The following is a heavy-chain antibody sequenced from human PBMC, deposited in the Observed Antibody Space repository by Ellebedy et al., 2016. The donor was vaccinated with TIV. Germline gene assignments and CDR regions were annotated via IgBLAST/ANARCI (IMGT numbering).Heavy chain of an antibody. V-gene: IGHV1-69*10. CDR3: AADLASVGQ. CDR2: IIPVLETP. Sequence: AASVKVSCKTTGYTLIGYYMHWVRQAPGQGLEWMGGIIPVLETPNYAQKFQGRLTVSADKSTNTAYMELSSLTSEDTAVYYCAADLASVGQWGQGTLVIVSS. D-gene: IGHD1-26*01. J-gene: IGHJ1*01. CDR1: GYTLIGYY.